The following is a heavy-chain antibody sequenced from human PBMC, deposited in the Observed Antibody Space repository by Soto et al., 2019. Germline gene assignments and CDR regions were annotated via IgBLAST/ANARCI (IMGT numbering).Heavy chain of an antibody. CDR1: GFTFSIYA. V-gene: IGHV3-23*01. CDR2: ISGSGGST. Sequence: GGSLRLSCAASGFTFSIYAMSWVLQAPGNGLEWVSAISGSGGSTYYADSVKGRFTISRDNSKNTLYLQMNSLRAEDTAVYYCAKEDPIVLMVYSSSWFDPWGQGTLVTVSS. J-gene: IGHJ5*02. CDR3: AKEDPIVLMVYSSSWFDP. D-gene: IGHD2-8*01.